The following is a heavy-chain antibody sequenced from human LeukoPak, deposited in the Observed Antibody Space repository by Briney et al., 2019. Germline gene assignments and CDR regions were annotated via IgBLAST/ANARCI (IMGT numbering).Heavy chain of an antibody. V-gene: IGHV5-51*01. CDR2: ISPGNSET. Sequence: GESLQISCKTSGYSFTTYWIGWVRQMPGKGLEWMGVISPGNSETRYSPSFQGQVTISADKSFNTAYLQWNSLKASDTAMYYCARSHDYGDYDTWGQGTLVTVSS. J-gene: IGHJ5*02. CDR1: GYSFTTYW. CDR3: ARSHDYGDYDT. D-gene: IGHD4-17*01.